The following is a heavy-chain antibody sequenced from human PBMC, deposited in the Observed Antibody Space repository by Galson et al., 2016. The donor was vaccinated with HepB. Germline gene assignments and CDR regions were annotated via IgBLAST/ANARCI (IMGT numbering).Heavy chain of an antibody. D-gene: IGHD3-9*01. CDR1: GGTFSNHA. Sequence: SVKVSCKASGGTFSNHAFTWVRQAPGQGLEWMGGIIPIFGTALHAQKFQGRVTITADESTRTAYMELSSLRSEDTAVYYCARRGGGEYDILTGYYPGFDYWGQGTLVTVSS. CDR2: IIPIFGTA. CDR3: ARRGGGEYDILTGYYPGFDY. J-gene: IGHJ4*02. V-gene: IGHV1-69*13.